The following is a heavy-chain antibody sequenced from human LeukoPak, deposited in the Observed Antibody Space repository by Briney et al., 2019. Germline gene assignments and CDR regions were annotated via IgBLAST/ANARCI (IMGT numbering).Heavy chain of an antibody. CDR3: ARASVTYYYYYYMDV. J-gene: IGHJ6*03. V-gene: IGHV4-39*07. Sequence: SETLALTCTVSGGSITSSSYYWGWIRQPPGKGLEWIGSIYYRGRTYYNPSLKSRVIISVDTSKNQFSLKLSSVTAADTAVYYCARASVTYYYYYYMDVWGKGTTVTVSS. D-gene: IGHD4-11*01. CDR1: GGSITSSSYY. CDR2: IYYRGRT.